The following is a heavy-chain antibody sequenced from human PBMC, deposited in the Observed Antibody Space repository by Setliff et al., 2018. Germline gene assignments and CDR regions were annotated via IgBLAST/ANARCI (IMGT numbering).Heavy chain of an antibody. V-gene: IGHV1-69*05. CDR1: GGTFRNYG. CDR3: VREGVDPRSSTDYRYYMDV. CDR2: TIPMFGTT. J-gene: IGHJ6*03. Sequence: SVKVSCKATGGTFRNYGISWVRQAPGQGLEWMGGTIPMFGTTNYAHKFQGRVTIITDESTSTAYMELSSLRSEDTAVYYCVREGVDPRSSTDYRYYMDVWGKGTTVTVS. D-gene: IGHD2-15*01.